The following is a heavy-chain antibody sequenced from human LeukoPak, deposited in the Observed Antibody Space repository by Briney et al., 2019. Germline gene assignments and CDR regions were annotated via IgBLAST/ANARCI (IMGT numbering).Heavy chain of an antibody. V-gene: IGHV4-59*01. Sequence: SETLSLTCAVYGRSFSGYYWSWIRQPPGKGLEWIGYIYYSGSTNYNPSLKSRVTISVDTSKNQFSLKLSSVTAADTAVYYCARGGQWLVPFYFDYWGQGTLVTVSS. D-gene: IGHD6-19*01. J-gene: IGHJ4*02. CDR2: IYYSGST. CDR1: GRSFSGYY. CDR3: ARGGQWLVPFYFDY.